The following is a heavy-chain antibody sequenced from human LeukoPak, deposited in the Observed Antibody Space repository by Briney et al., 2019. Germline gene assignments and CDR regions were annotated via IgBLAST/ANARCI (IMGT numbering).Heavy chain of an antibody. Sequence: SETLSLTCTVSGGSISSYYWSWIRQPPGKGLEWIGYIYYSGSTNYNPSLKSRVTISVDTSKNQFSLKLSSVTAADTAVYYCASGDSSGSYYPFDHWGQGTLVTVSS. CDR2: IYYSGST. CDR3: ASGDSSGSYYPFDH. CDR1: GGSISSYY. J-gene: IGHJ4*02. D-gene: IGHD1-26*01. V-gene: IGHV4-59*01.